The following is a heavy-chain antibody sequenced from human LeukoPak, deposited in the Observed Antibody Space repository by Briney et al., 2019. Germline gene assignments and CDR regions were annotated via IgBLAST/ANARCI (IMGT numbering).Heavy chain of an antibody. CDR1: GFTFSSYG. V-gene: IGHV3-33*01. J-gene: IGHJ4*02. D-gene: IGHD3-22*01. CDR2: IWYDGSNK. CDR3: ARGIGDYDSSGYDFDY. Sequence: PGGSLRLSCAASGFTFSSYGMHWVRQAPGKGLEWVAVIWYDGSNKYYADSVKGRFTISRDNSKNTLYLQMNSLRAEDKAVYYCARGIGDYDSSGYDFDYWGQGTLVTVSS.